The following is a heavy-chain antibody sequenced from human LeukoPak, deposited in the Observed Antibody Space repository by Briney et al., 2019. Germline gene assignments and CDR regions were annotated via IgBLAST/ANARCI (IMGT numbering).Heavy chain of an antibody. D-gene: IGHD3-16*01. Sequence: SETLSLTCTVSGGSISSYYWSWIRQPPGKGLEWIGYIYYSGSTNYNPSLKSRVTISVDTSKNQFSLKLSSVTAADTAVYYCARATGWALGYWGQGTLVTVSS. CDR1: GGSISSYY. V-gene: IGHV4-59*01. CDR2: IYYSGST. CDR3: ARATGWALGY. J-gene: IGHJ4*02.